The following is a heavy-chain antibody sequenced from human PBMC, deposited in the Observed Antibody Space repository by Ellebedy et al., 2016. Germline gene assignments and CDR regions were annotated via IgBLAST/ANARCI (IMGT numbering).Heavy chain of an antibody. Sequence: SETLSLTCTVSGGSISSSGYYWGWIRQPPGKGLEWIGSIYYSGSTFYNPSLKSRVTMSVDTSKSQFSLRLTSVTAADTAVYYCAKWNGGWYAFEVWGQGTMVTVSS. J-gene: IGHJ3*01. V-gene: IGHV4-39*07. CDR1: GGSISSSGYY. D-gene: IGHD6-19*01. CDR2: IYYSGST. CDR3: AKWNGGWYAFEV.